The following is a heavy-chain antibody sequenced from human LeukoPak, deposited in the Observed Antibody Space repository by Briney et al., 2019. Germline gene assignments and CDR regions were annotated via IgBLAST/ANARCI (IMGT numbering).Heavy chain of an antibody. J-gene: IGHJ4*02. Sequence: GGPLRLSCAASGFTFSTYWMHWVRHAPGKGLVWVSRINSDGSSTTYADSVKGRFTISRDNAKNTLYLQMNNLRAEDTAVYYCARGRYYFEYWGQGTLVTVSS. CDR2: INSDGSST. CDR3: ARGRYYFEY. D-gene: IGHD4-17*01. V-gene: IGHV3-74*01. CDR1: GFTFSTYW.